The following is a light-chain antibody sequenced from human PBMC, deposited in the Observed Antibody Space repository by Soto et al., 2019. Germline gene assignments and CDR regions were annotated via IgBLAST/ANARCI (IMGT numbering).Light chain of an antibody. Sequence: IQLTQSPSSLSASVGDRVTITCRASQGITSYLAWYQQRPGKAPGLLIYSASTLQSGVPSRFSGSGYGTDFTLTISSLQPEDFATYYCQQSYSTPITFGQGTRLEIK. CDR2: SAS. CDR1: QGITSY. J-gene: IGKJ5*01. V-gene: IGKV1-39*01. CDR3: QQSYSTPIT.